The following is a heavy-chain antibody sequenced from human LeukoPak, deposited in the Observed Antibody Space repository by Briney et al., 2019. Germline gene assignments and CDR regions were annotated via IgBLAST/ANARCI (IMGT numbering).Heavy chain of an antibody. D-gene: IGHD5-24*01. J-gene: IGHJ4*02. CDR2: IYSSGRYI. V-gene: IGHV3-21*01. CDR1: GFTFGSYS. CDR3: ARGGGSRDGLTTSFDY. Sequence: GGSLRLSCAASGFTFGSYSMDWVRQAPTKGLEWVPSIYSSGRYIYYADPVKGRFTISRDNAKNSLYLQMNSLRAEDTAVYYCARGGGSRDGLTTSFDYWGQGTVVTVSS.